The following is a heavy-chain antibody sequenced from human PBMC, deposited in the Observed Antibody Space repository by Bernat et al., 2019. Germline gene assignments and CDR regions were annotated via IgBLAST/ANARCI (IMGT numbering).Heavy chain of an antibody. J-gene: IGHJ4*02. D-gene: IGHD2-2*01. Sequence: EVQLVESGGGLVQPGGSLRVSCAASGFTVSSSYMSWVRQAPGKGLEWVSIIYSGGNTYYADSVKGRFTISRDHSKNTLYLQMNSPRAEDTAVYYCARMVVVPAASHFDYWGQGTLVTVSS. V-gene: IGHV3-66*01. CDR1: GFTVSSSY. CDR3: ARMVVVPAASHFDY. CDR2: IYSGGNT.